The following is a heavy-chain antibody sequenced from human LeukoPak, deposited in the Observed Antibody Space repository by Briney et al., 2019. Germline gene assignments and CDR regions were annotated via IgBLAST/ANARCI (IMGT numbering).Heavy chain of an antibody. Sequence: GGSLRLSCAASGFTFSSYWMSWVRQAPGKGLEWVANIKQDGSEKYYVDSVKGRFTISRDNAKNSLYLQMNSLRAEDTAVYYCARVSVGDTAMIDYWGQGTLVTVSS. CDR3: ARVSVGDTAMIDY. D-gene: IGHD5-18*01. CDR2: IKQDGSEK. V-gene: IGHV3-7*01. CDR1: GFTFSSYW. J-gene: IGHJ4*02.